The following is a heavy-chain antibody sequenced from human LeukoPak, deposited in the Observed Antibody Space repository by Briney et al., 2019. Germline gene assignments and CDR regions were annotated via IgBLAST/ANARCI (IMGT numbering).Heavy chain of an antibody. V-gene: IGHV1-46*01. Sequence: GASVKVSCKASGYTFTSYYMHWVRQAPGQGLEWMGIISPSGGSTSYAQKFQGRVTMTRDTSTSTVYMELSSLRSEDTAVYYCARDGWGVAVLEWGQGTLVTVSS. J-gene: IGHJ4*02. D-gene: IGHD6-19*01. CDR2: ISPSGGST. CDR1: GYTFTSYY. CDR3: ARDGWGVAVLE.